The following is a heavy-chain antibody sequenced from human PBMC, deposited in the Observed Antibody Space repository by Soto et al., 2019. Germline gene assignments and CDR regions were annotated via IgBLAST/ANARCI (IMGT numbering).Heavy chain of an antibody. V-gene: IGHV3-30*18. D-gene: IGHD4-17*01. CDR2: ISYDGSNK. CDR3: AKDLRMTTTVGSAYYYGMDV. CDR1: EFTFSSYG. J-gene: IGHJ6*02. Sequence: RLSCAASEFTFSSYGMHWVRQAPGKGLEWVAVISYDGSNKYYADSVKGRFTISRDNSKNTLYLQMNSLRAEDTAVYYCAKDLRMTTTVGSAYYYGMDVWCQATTVTVS.